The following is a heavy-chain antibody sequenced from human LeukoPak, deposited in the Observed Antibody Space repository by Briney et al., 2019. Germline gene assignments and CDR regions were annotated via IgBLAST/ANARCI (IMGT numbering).Heavy chain of an antibody. J-gene: IGHJ4*02. V-gene: IGHV4-61*01. Sequence: PSETLSLTCTVSGGSVSSGSYYWSWIRQPPEKGLEWIGYISYIGSTNYNPSLKSRLTISVDTSKNQFSLRLSSVTAADTAVYYCARDRGGTYDYWGQGTLVTVSS. D-gene: IGHD1-26*01. CDR3: ARDRGGTYDY. CDR1: GGSVSSGSYY. CDR2: ISYIGST.